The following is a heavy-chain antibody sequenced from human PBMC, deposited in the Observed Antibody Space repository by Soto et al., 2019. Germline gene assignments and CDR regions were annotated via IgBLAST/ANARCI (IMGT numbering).Heavy chain of an antibody. V-gene: IGHV3-30-3*01. Sequence: GGSLRLSCAASGFTFSSYAMHWVRQAPGKXLEWVAVISYDGSNKYYADSVKGRFTISRDNSKNTLYLQMNSLRAEDTAVYYCARDRADYGDFYYYGMDVWGQGTTVTVSS. D-gene: IGHD4-17*01. CDR2: ISYDGSNK. CDR1: GFTFSSYA. CDR3: ARDRADYGDFYYYGMDV. J-gene: IGHJ6*02.